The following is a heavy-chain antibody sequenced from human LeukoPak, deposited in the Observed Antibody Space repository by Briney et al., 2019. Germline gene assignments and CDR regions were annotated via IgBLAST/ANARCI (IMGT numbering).Heavy chain of an antibody. CDR1: GFTFSSYG. Sequence: PGGSLRLSCAASGFTFSSYGMHWVRQAPGKGLEWVAVISYDGSNKYYADSVKGRFTISRDNSKNTLYLQMNSLRAEDTAMYYCANGVIEGAFDYWGQGTLVTVSS. V-gene: IGHV3-30*18. CDR3: ANGVIEGAFDY. CDR2: ISYDGSNK. J-gene: IGHJ4*02. D-gene: IGHD1-26*01.